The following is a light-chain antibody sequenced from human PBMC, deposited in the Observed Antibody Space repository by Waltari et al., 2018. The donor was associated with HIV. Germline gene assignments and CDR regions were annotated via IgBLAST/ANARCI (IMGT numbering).Light chain of an antibody. V-gene: IGLV6-57*04. J-gene: IGLJ2*01. CDR3: QSYDSNYGV. Sequence: FMLTQPHSVSASPGETVTISCTRSSGSICFNFVQWYQQRPSSAPTTVIYEDDRRPSGVPDRFSGSSDRSSNSASLTITGLEPEDEADYYCQSYDSNYGVFGGGTKLTVL. CDR1: SGSICFNF. CDR2: EDD.